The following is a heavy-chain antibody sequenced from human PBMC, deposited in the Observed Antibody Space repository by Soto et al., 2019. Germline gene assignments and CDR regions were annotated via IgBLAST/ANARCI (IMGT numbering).Heavy chain of an antibody. J-gene: IGHJ6*02. CDR1: GGTFSSYA. CDR2: IIPIFGTA. D-gene: IGHD6-6*01. V-gene: IGHV1-69*12. CDR3: ARDKYSSSSGVRYYGMDV. Sequence: QVQLVQSGAEVKKPGSSVKVSCKASGGTFSSYAISWVRQAPGQGLEWMGGIIPIFGTANYAQKFQGRVTITADESTSTAYMELSSLRSEDTAVYYCARDKYSSSSGVRYYGMDVWGQGTTVTVSS.